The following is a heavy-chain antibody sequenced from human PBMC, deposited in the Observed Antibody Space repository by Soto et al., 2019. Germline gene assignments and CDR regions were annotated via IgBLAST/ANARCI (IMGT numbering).Heavy chain of an antibody. V-gene: IGHV1-69*02. J-gene: IGHJ4*02. CDR1: GGTFDSYT. D-gene: IGHD2-21*01. CDR2: IIPIVGVA. CDR3: ARGLCGGNCYSDQYYFDY. Sequence: QVHLVQSGAEVKPPGSSVKVSCTASGGTFDSYTISWVRQAPGQGLEWMGRIIPIVGVANYAQRFQGRVTITVDKSTSTAYMELNSLRSEDTAVYYCARGLCGGNCYSDQYYFDYWGQGTLVTVSS.